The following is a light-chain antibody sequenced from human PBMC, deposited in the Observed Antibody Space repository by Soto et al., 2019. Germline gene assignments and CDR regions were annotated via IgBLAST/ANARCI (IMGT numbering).Light chain of an antibody. J-gene: IGKJ1*01. CDR1: QSVSSW. V-gene: IGKV1-5*03. Sequence: DIQMTQSPSTLSASVGDRVTINCRASQSVSSWLAWYQQKPRKAPKLLIYKASSLESGVPSRFSGSGFGTEFTLTISSLQPDDFATYYCQQYTSYSWTFGQGTKVEIK. CDR2: KAS. CDR3: QQYTSYSWT.